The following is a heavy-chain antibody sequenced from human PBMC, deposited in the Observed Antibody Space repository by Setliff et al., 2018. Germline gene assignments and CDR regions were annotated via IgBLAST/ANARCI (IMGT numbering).Heavy chain of an antibody. J-gene: IGHJ5*02. CDR3: ARERTIFGILVISGWFDP. CDR2: VSASGST. D-gene: IGHD3-3*01. V-gene: IGHV4-4*07. Sequence: SETLSLTCTVSGASISDYYWTWIRQPAGKELEWIGRVSASGSTTYNPSLKSRVTMSVDTSRNQISLNLTSVTAADTAMYYCARERTIFGILVISGWFDPWGEGTVVTVSS. CDR1: GASISDYY.